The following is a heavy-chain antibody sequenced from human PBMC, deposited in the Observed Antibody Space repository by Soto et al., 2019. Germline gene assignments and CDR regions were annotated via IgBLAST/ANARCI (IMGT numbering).Heavy chain of an antibody. CDR1: GFTFSHYV. V-gene: IGHV3-23*01. CDR2: ISGSGSSV. CDR3: AKVRASYLSASYFYYGLDV. Sequence: EVELLESGGGLVRPGGSLRLSCAASGFTFSHYVLSWVRQSPARGLEWVSSISGSGSSVYVADSVRGRFIMSRDLSTNTVSLQMNSLRAEDTAVYYCAKVRASYLSASYFYYGLDVWGQGTTVTVSS. D-gene: IGHD3-10*01. J-gene: IGHJ6*02.